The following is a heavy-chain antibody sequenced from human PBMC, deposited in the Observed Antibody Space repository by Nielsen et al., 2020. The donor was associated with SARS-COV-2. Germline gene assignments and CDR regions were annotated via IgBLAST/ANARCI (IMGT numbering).Heavy chain of an antibody. Sequence: GESLKISCEASGFTFSSYWMSWVRQAPGKGLEWVANIKQDGSEKYSVDSVKGRFTISRDNAKNALILHMDSLRAEDTAVYYCARAFTTISGSDLWGQGTVVTVSS. J-gene: IGHJ3*01. CDR1: GFTFSSYW. D-gene: IGHD3-22*01. CDR3: ARAFTTISGSDL. CDR2: IKQDGSEK. V-gene: IGHV3-7*05.